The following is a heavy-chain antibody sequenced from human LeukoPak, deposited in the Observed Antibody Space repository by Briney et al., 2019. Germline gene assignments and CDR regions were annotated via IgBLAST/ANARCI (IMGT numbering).Heavy chain of an antibody. Sequence: GASVKVSCKASGYTFTSYGISWVRQAPGQGLEWMGWISAYDGNTNYAQKLQGRVTMTTDTSTSTAYMELRSLRSDDTAVYYCARRYCSGTSCYAGGLDYWGQGTLVTVSS. CDR3: ARRYCSGTSCYAGGLDY. CDR2: ISAYDGNT. CDR1: GYTFTSYG. J-gene: IGHJ4*02. V-gene: IGHV1-18*01. D-gene: IGHD2-2*01.